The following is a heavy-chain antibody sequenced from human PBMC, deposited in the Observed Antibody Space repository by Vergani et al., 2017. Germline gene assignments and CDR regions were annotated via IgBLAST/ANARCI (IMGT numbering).Heavy chain of an antibody. CDR1: GFTFSSYA. J-gene: IGHJ2*01. Sequence: EVQLLESGGGLVQLGGSLRLSCAASGFTFSSYAMSWVRQAPGKGLEWVSGINWNSDSIAYADSVKGRFTISRDNAKNSLYLQMNSLRAEDTALYYCVKDIAASGNYWYFDLWGRGTLVTVSS. CDR2: INWNSDSI. V-gene: IGHV3-9*01. D-gene: IGHD6-13*01. CDR3: VKDIAASGNYWYFDL.